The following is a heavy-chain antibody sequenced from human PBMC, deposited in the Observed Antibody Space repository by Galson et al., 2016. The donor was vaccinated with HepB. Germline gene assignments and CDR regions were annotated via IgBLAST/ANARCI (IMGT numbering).Heavy chain of an antibody. V-gene: IGHV1-18*01. Sequence: SVKVSCKASGYTFTSYGISWVRQAPGQGLEWMGWISAYNGNANYAQKLRGRVTMTTDTSTSTVDMELRSLRSDDTAVYYCARDAVSGNYYFLDYWGQGTLVTVSS. D-gene: IGHD1-26*01. CDR1: GYTFTSYG. J-gene: IGHJ4*02. CDR3: ARDAVSGNYYFLDY. CDR2: ISAYNGNA.